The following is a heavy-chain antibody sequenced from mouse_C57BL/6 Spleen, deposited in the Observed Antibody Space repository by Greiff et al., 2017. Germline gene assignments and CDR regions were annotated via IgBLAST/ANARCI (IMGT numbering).Heavy chain of an antibody. CDR2: IHPNSGST. CDR1: GYTFTSYW. CDR3: ARGVYDYDVGYAMDY. V-gene: IGHV1-64*01. Sequence: QVQLKQPGAELVKPGASVKLSCKASGYTFTSYWMHWVKQRPGQGLEWIGMIHPNSGSTNYNEKFKSKATLTVDKSSSTAYMQLSSLTSDDSAVYYCARGVYDYDVGYAMDYWGQGTSVTVSS. J-gene: IGHJ4*01. D-gene: IGHD2-4*01.